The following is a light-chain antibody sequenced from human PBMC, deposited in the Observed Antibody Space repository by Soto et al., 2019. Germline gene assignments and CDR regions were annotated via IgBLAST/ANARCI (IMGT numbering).Light chain of an antibody. CDR2: GAS. Sequence: ESVLTQSPGTLSLSPGERATLSCSASQSVSRSYLAWYQQKPGQAPRLLIYGASSRATGIPDRFSGSGSGTDFTLTISSLEPEDFAVYYCQQYVSSPRTFGQGTKVDIK. J-gene: IGKJ1*01. CDR3: QQYVSSPRT. V-gene: IGKV3-20*01. CDR1: QSVSRSY.